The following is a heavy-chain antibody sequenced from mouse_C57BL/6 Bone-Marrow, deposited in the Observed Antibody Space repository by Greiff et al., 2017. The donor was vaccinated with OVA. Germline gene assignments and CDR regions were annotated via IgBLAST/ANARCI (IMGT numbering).Heavy chain of an antibody. V-gene: IGHV5-4*03. CDR3: ARAYGSFAY. D-gene: IGHD2-2*01. J-gene: IGHJ3*01. Sequence: EVKLVESGGGLVKPGGSLKLSCAASGFTFSSYAMSWVRQTPEKRLERVATISDGGSYTYYPDNVKGRFTISRDNAKNNLYLQMSHLKSEDTAMYYCARAYGSFAYWGQGTLVTVSA. CDR2: ISDGGSYT. CDR1: GFTFSSYA.